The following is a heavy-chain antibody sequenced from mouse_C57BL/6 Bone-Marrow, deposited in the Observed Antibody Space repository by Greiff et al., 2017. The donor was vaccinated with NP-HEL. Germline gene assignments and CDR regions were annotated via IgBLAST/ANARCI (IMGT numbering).Heavy chain of an antibody. J-gene: IGHJ1*03. CDR1: GYTFTEYT. CDR2: FYPGSGSI. CDR3: ARHEDGGITDWYFDV. V-gene: IGHV1-62-2*01. D-gene: IGHD2-4*01. Sequence: VKLMESGAELVKPGASVKLSCKASGYTFTEYTIHWVKQRSGQGLEWIGWFYPGSGSIKYNEKFKDKATLTADKSSSTVYMELSRLTSEDSAVYFCARHEDGGITDWYFDVWGTGTTVTVSS.